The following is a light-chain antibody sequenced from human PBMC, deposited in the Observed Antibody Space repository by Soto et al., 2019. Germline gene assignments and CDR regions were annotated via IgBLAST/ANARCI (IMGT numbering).Light chain of an antibody. V-gene: IGKV3-15*01. J-gene: IGKJ1*01. Sequence: EIVMTQSPGTLSVSPGERATLFCRASQSVRSSLAWYQQKPGQAPRLFIYDASTRATGIPARFTGSGSGTGFTLTISSLQSEDFAVYYCQQYNSWPETFGQGTKVDI. CDR3: QQYNSWPET. CDR1: QSVRSS. CDR2: DAS.